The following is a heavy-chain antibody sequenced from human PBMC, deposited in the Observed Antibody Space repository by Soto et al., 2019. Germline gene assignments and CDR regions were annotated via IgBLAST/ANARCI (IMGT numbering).Heavy chain of an antibody. CDR2: IDTSGTT. D-gene: IGHD3-10*01. CDR1: GGSISSYY. CDR3: ARGPRGYVYYHGMDV. J-gene: IGHJ6*02. Sequence: SETLSLTCTVSGGSISSYYCSWIRQSAGKGLEWIGRIDTSGTTNYNPSLKSRVTMSVDASKNQFSLNLSSVTAADTAVYYCARGPRGYVYYHGMDVWGQVPTVTFS. V-gene: IGHV4-4*07.